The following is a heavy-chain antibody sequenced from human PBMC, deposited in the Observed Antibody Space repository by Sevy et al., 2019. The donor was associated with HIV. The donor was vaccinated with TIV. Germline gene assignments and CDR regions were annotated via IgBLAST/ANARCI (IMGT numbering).Heavy chain of an antibody. J-gene: IGHJ3*02. CDR3: AGSNWYAAFDI. CDR2: INGDGSSI. Sequence: GGSLRLSCATSGFSFSNNWMHRVRQAPGKGLVWVSRINGDGSSISYADPVNGRFTISRDNAKNTLYLQMNSLRVEDTAVYYCAGSNWYAAFDIWGPGTMVTVSS. D-gene: IGHD6-13*01. CDR1: GFSFSNNW. V-gene: IGHV3-74*01.